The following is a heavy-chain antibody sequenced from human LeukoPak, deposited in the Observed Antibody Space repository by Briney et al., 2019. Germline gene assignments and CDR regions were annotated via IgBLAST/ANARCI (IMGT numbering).Heavy chain of an antibody. CDR2: IYYSGST. J-gene: IGHJ3*02. V-gene: IGHV4-61*01. CDR1: GGSVSSGSYY. Sequence: SETLSLTCTVSGGSVSSGSYYWSWIRQPPGEGLEWIGYIYYSGSTNYNPSLKSRVTISVDTSKNQFSLKLSSVTAADTAVYYCARVVVGISDAFDIWGQGTMVTVSS. CDR3: ARVVVGISDAFDI. D-gene: IGHD2-21*01.